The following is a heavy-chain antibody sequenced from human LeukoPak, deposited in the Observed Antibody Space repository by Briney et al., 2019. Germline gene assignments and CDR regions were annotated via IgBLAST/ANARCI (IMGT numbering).Heavy chain of an antibody. CDR2: IYTSGST. Sequence: PSETLSLTCTVSGGSISSYYWSWIRQPAGKGLEWIGRIYTSGSTNYNPSLKSRVTMSVDTSKNQFSLKLSSVTAADTAVYYCARVGSSSWCVYYYYYMDVWGKGTTVTISS. CDR1: GGSISSYY. V-gene: IGHV4-4*07. J-gene: IGHJ6*03. CDR3: ARVGSSSWCVYYYYYMDV. D-gene: IGHD6-13*01.